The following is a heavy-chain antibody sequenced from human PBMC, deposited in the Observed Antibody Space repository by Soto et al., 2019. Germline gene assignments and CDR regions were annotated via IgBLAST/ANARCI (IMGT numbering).Heavy chain of an antibody. D-gene: IGHD3-10*01. J-gene: IGHJ6*02. CDR1: GGSFSGYY. Sequence: SETLSLTCAVYGGSFSGYYWSWIRQPPGKGLEWIGEINHSGSTNYNPSLKSRVTISVDTSKNQFSLKLSSVTAADTAVYYCARVQLLWFEEYYYYYYGMDVWGQGTTVTVSS. V-gene: IGHV4-34*01. CDR2: INHSGST. CDR3: ARVQLLWFEEYYYYYYGMDV.